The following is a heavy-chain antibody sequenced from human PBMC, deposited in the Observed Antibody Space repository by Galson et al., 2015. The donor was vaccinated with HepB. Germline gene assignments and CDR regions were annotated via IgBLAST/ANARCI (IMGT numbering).Heavy chain of an antibody. D-gene: IGHD3-10*01. CDR1: GYTFTSYY. CDR2: IWYDGSNK. Sequence: SCKASGYTFTSYYMHWVRQAPGKGLEWVAIIWYDGSNKYYAESVKGRFTISRDNSKNTLFLQMDSLRAEDTAIYYCARDLSASDYHGSGSFGEWGYWGQGTLVTVSS. CDR3: ARDLSASDYHGSGSFGEWGY. V-gene: IGHV3-33*01. J-gene: IGHJ4*02.